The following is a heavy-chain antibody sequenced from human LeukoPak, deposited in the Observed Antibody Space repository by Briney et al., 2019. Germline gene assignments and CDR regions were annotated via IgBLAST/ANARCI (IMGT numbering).Heavy chain of an antibody. J-gene: IGHJ4*02. D-gene: IGHD2-2*01. CDR3: VRDRTKYCSSTSCPLDY. CDR2: INPYSGGT. Sequence: ASVKVSCKASGYSFTGYYMHWVRQAPGQGLEWMGWINPYSGGTNYAQKFQGRVTMTRDTSISTVYMELSRLRSDDTAVYYCVRDRTKYCSSTSCPLDYWDQGTLVTVSS. CDR1: GYSFTGYY. V-gene: IGHV1-2*02.